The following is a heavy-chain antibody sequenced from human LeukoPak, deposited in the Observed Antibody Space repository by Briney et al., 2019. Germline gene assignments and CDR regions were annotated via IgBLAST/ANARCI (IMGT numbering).Heavy chain of an antibody. V-gene: IGHV3-72*01. CDR1: GVTLSDHH. Sequence: GSPRLSCAASGVTLSDHHMDWVRQAPGKGLEWVGRTRDKARNYRTEYAASVDGRFTISRDNSRNSVYLQMSSLKTEDTAVYFCARDGGKGDNSAFDIWGQGTVVTVSS. J-gene: IGHJ3*02. D-gene: IGHD3-16*01. CDR3: ARDGGKGDNSAFDI. CDR2: TRDKARNYRT.